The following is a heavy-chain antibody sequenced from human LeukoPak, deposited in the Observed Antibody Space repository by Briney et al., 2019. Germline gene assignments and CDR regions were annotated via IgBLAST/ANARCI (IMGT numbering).Heavy chain of an antibody. V-gene: IGHV1-18*01. D-gene: IGHD2-8*01. Sequence: ASVKVSCKASGYSFTNYVIISWVRQAPGQGLEWMGWISAYNGNTEYVQNLQGRVTMTTDTPTSTAYMELRSLRFDDTAVYYCARGMGYNSYYRDVGGKGTTVTVSS. J-gene: IGHJ6*03. CDR2: ISAYNGNT. CDR1: GYSFTNYV. CDR3: ARGMGYNSYYRDV.